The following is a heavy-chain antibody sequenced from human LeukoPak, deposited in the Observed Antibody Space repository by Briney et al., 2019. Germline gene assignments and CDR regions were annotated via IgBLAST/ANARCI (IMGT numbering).Heavy chain of an antibody. Sequence: GGSLRLSCAASGFTFSSYSMNWVRRAPGKGLEGVSYISSSSSTIYYADSVKGRFTISRDNAKNSLYLQMNSLRAEDTGVYYCARDSYLGSSWSWYYNYYYGLDVWGQGTTVTVSS. D-gene: IGHD6-13*01. CDR1: GFTFSSYS. J-gene: IGHJ6*02. CDR3: ARDSYLGSSWSWYYNYYYGLDV. V-gene: IGHV3-48*01. CDR2: ISSSSSTI.